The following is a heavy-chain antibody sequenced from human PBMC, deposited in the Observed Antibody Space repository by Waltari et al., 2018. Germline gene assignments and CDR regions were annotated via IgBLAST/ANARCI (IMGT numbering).Heavy chain of an antibody. D-gene: IGHD5-12*01. CDR1: GGSFSGYY. CDR3: ARDGYNQQDTQRGDY. J-gene: IGHJ4*02. CDR2: INHSGST. Sequence: QVQLQQWGAGLLKPSETLSLTCAVYGGSFSGYYWLWIRQPPGKGLEWSGEINHSGSTNYNPSLKSRVTISVDTSKNQFSLKLSSVTAADTAVYYCARDGYNQQDTQRGDYWGQGTLVTVSS. V-gene: IGHV4-34*01.